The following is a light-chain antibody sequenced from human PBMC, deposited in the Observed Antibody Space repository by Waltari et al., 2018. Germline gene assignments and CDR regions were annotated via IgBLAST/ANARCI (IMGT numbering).Light chain of an antibody. CDR1: QSVLYSSNNKNY. V-gene: IGKV4-1*01. CDR3: QQYYSTPGVT. CDR2: WAS. Sequence: DIVMTQSPDSLAVSLGERATINCKFSQSVLYSSNNKNYLAWYQQKPGQPPKLLIYWASTRESGVPDRFSGSGSGTDFTLTISSLQAEDVAVYYCQQYYSTPGVTFGGGTKVEIK. J-gene: IGKJ4*01.